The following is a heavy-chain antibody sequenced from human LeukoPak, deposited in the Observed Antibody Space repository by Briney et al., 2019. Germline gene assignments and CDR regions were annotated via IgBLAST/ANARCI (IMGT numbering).Heavy chain of an antibody. CDR1: GGSFSGYY. V-gene: IGHV3-21*04. J-gene: IGHJ4*02. CDR3: AKNLPLPLEMPTKSPFDY. Sequence: KPSETLSLTCAVYGGSFSGYYWSWIRQPPGKGLEWVSSISSSSSYIYYADSVKGRFTISRDNAKNSLYLQMNSLRAEDTAVYSCAKNLPLPLEMPTKSPFDYWGQGTLVTVSS. CDR2: ISSSSSYI. D-gene: IGHD5-24*01.